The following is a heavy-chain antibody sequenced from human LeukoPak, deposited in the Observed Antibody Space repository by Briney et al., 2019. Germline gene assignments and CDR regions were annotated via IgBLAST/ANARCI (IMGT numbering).Heavy chain of an antibody. Sequence: ASVKVSRKASGYAFTSYDINWVRQATGQGLEWMGWMNPNSGSTGYAQKFQGRVTITRNTSISTAYMELSGLRSEDTAVYYCARGRSTGYPYYFEYWGQGTLVTVSS. CDR1: GYAFTSYD. D-gene: IGHD5-12*01. CDR2: MNPNSGST. CDR3: ARGRSTGYPYYFEY. V-gene: IGHV1-8*03. J-gene: IGHJ4*02.